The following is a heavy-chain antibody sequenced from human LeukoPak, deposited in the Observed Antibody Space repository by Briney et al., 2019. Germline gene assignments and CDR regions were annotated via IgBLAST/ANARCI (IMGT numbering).Heavy chain of an antibody. J-gene: IGHJ4*02. Sequence: PSETLSLTCAVYGGSFSGYYWGWIRQPPGKGLEWIGEINHSGSTNYNPSLKSRVTVSVDTSKNQFSLNLNSVTAADTAVYYCARVSGGWLDYWGQGTLVTVSS. V-gene: IGHV4-34*01. D-gene: IGHD6-19*01. CDR2: INHSGST. CDR1: GGSFSGYY. CDR3: ARVSGGWLDY.